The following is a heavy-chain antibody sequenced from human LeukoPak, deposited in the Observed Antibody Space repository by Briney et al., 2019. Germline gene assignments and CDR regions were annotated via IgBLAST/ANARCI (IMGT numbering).Heavy chain of an antibody. CDR3: ARGSRSTAMVN. CDR2: INHSGST. V-gene: IGHV4-34*01. Sequence: SETLSLTCAVYGGSFSGYYWSWIRQPPGKGLEWIGEINHSGSTNYNPSLKSRVTISVDTSKNQFSLKLSSVTAADTAVYYCARGSRSTAMVNWGQGTLVTVSS. J-gene: IGHJ4*02. CDR1: GGSFSGYY. D-gene: IGHD5-18*01.